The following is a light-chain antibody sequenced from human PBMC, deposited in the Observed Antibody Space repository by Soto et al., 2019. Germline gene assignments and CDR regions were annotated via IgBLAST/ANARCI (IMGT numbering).Light chain of an antibody. J-gene: IGLJ2*01. CDR2: EVT. V-gene: IGLV2-14*01. CDR3: ASYTNISTLL. Sequence: QSVLTQPASVSGSPGQSITISCTGTTSDLGHYNYVSWYQKHPGTAPRLMIYEVTNRPSGVSNRFSGSKSGNTASLTISGLQAEDEADYYCASYTNISTLLFGGGTKLPS. CDR1: TSDLGHYNY.